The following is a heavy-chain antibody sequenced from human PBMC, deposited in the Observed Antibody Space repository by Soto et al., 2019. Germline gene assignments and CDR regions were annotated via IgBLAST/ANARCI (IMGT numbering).Heavy chain of an antibody. D-gene: IGHD3-10*01. Sequence: QVQLVQSGAEVKKPGSSVKVSCKASGGTFSSYAISWVRQAPGQGLEWMGGIIPIFGTANYAQKFQGRLTIPADESTSTAYMELSSLRSEDPAVYYCGMVRGGYRIGWFDPWGQGTLVTVSS. J-gene: IGHJ5*02. CDR2: IIPIFGTA. CDR1: GGTFSSYA. CDR3: GMVRGGYRIGWFDP. V-gene: IGHV1-69*01.